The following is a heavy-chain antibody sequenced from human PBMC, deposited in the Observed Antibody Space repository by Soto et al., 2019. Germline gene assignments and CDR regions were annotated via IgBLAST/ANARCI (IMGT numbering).Heavy chain of an antibody. CDR1: GGSISNGGYS. CDR3: ARTSYDILTGRLDAFDV. D-gene: IGHD3-9*01. V-gene: IGHV4-30-2*01. CDR2: ISHSGNT. Sequence: LSLTCAVSGGSISNGGYSWSWLRQPPGKGLEWIGFISHSGNTYYNPSLRSRVIISIDKSRNHFSLGLKSVTAADTAVYYCARTSYDILTGRLDAFDVWGQGTMVTVSS. J-gene: IGHJ3*01.